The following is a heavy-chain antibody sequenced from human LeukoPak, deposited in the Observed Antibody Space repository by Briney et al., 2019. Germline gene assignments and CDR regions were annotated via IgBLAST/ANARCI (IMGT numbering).Heavy chain of an antibody. Sequence: GGSLRLSCAASGFTFSSYSMNWVRQAPGKGLEWVSSISSSSSYIYYADSVKGRFTISRDNAKNSLYLQMNSLRAEDTAVYYCARADGIMITFGGINVDAFDIWGQGTMVTVSS. CDR1: GFTFSSYS. CDR2: ISSSSSYI. CDR3: ARADGIMITFGGINVDAFDI. V-gene: IGHV3-21*01. J-gene: IGHJ3*02. D-gene: IGHD3-16*01.